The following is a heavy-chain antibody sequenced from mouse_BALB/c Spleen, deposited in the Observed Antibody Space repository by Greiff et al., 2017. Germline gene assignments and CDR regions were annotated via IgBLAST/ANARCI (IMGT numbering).Heavy chain of an antibody. V-gene: IGHV1-4*01. CDR3: ARSTMITPYAMDY. J-gene: IGHJ4*01. CDR2: INPSSGYT. CDR1: GYTFTSYT. Sequence: QVQLQQSGAELARPGASVKMSCKASGYTFTSYTMHWVKQRPGQGLEWIGYINPSSGYTNYNQKFKDKATLTADKSSSTAYMQLSSLTSEDSAVYYCARSTMITPYAMDYWGQGTSVTVSS. D-gene: IGHD2-4*01.